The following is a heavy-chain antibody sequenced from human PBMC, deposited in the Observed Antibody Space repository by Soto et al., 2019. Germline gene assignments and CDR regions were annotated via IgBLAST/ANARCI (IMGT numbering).Heavy chain of an antibody. CDR3: ARFLSGSGSYDY. V-gene: IGHV4-31*03. CDR2: LYYSGST. Sequence: QVHLQESGPGLVKPSQTLSLPCTVSGCSISSGGYYCRWIRQHPGKGLEWIGYLYYSGSTYYNPSLKSRVIISVDTSKNQFSLKLSSVTAADTAVYYCARFLSGSGSYDYWGHGTMVTVSS. CDR1: GCSISSGGYY. D-gene: IGHD3-10*01. J-gene: IGHJ4*01.